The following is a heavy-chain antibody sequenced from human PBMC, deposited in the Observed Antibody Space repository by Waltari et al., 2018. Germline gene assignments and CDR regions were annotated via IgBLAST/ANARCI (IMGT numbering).Heavy chain of an antibody. V-gene: IGHV3-23*01. D-gene: IGHD6-19*01. J-gene: IGHJ4*02. Sequence: DVQLSESGGGLAQPGGSLRLSCVASEFTLSNSAMSLVRQAPGKGLEWVSAIVRSGGTHYIDSVKGRFTISRDNAKNTVYLQMNSLRAEDTAVYYCAKCEMYDSGWCAFFRYWGRGTLVTVSS. CDR2: IVRSGGT. CDR3: AKCEMYDSGWCAFFRY. CDR1: EFTLSNSA.